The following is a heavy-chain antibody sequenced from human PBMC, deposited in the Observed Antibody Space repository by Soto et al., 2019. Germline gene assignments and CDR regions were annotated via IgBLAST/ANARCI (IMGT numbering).Heavy chain of an antibody. CDR1: GFTFGSYW. CDR3: VRTSLVVAAATREDY. D-gene: IGHD2-15*01. J-gene: IGHJ4*02. Sequence: GGSLRLSCAASGFTFGSYWMHWVGQGPGKGLVWVSRINSDGSSTSYADSVKGRFTISRDNAKNTLYLQMNSLRAEDTAVYYCVRTSLVVAAATREDYWGQGTLVTVSS. V-gene: IGHV3-74*01. CDR2: INSDGSST.